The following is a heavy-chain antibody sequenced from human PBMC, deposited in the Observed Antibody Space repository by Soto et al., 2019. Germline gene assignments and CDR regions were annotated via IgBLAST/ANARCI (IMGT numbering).Heavy chain of an antibody. J-gene: IGHJ6*02. D-gene: IGHD2-2*01. CDR1: GGSIRSGGYS. CDR3: AREERDIVVVPAAPEAYYYYGMDV. CDR2: IYHSGST. Sequence: TSGTLTLTCAVSGGSIRSGGYSWSRIRQPPGKGLEWIGYIYHSGSTYYNPSLKSRVTISVDRSKNQFSLKLSSVTAADTAVYYCAREERDIVVVPAAPEAYYYYGMDVWGQGTTVTAP. V-gene: IGHV4-30-2*01.